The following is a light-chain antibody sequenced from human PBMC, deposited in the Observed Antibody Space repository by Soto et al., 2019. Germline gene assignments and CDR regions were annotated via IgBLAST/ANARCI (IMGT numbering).Light chain of an antibody. CDR3: QSYDFGLSAHNYV. CDR2: ANN. J-gene: IGLJ1*01. CDR1: SSNIGKTF. V-gene: IGLV1-40*01. Sequence: QSVLPQPPAVSAAPGQKVTISCSGTSSNIGKTFVSWYQHLPGTAPKLLIYANNNRPSGVPDRFSGSKSGTSASLAITGLQADDEAEYYCQSYDFGLSAHNYVFGTGTKLTVL.